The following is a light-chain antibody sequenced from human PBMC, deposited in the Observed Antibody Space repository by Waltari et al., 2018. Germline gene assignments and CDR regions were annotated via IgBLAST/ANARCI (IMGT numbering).Light chain of an antibody. CDR1: ISHVGYYDL. J-gene: IGLJ2*01. Sequence: QSALTQPASVSGSPGQSITILCSGTISHVGYYDLVSWYQHHPGTAPKVIIYEVTKRPSGVSNRFSGSKSGNTASLTISGLQAEDEAEYFCCSFAGSVTFVVFGGGTKVTVL. CDR3: CSFAGSVTFVV. V-gene: IGLV2-23*02. CDR2: EVT.